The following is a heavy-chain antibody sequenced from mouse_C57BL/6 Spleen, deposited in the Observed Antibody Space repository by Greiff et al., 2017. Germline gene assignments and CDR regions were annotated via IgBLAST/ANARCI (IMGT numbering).Heavy chain of an antibody. D-gene: IGHD1-1*01. CDR3: AREGITTGGYFDV. J-gene: IGHJ1*03. CDR1: GYTFTSYW. V-gene: IGHV1-72*01. Sequence: QVQLQQPGAELVKPGASVKLSCKASGYTFTSYWMHWVKQRPGRGLGWIGRIDPNSGGTKYNEKFKSKATLTVDKPSSTAYMQLSSLTSEDSAVYYCAREGITTGGYFDVWGTGTTVTVSS. CDR2: IDPNSGGT.